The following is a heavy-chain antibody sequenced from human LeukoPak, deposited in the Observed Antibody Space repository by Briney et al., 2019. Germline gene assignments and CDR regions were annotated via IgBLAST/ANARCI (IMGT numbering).Heavy chain of an antibody. CDR2: ISSSSSTI. CDR3: ARVERDSSGWYLGFDY. CDR1: GFTFSSYS. J-gene: IGHJ4*02. Sequence: PGGSLRLSCAASGFTFSSYSMNWVRQAPGKGLEWVSYISSSSSTIYYADSVKGRFTISRDNAKNSLYLQMNSLRDEDTAVYYCARVERDSSGWYLGFDYWGQGTLVTVSS. V-gene: IGHV3-48*02. D-gene: IGHD6-19*01.